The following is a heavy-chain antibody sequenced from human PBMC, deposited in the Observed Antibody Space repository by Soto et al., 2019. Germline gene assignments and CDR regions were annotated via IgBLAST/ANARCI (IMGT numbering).Heavy chain of an antibody. CDR2: ISSTAGRTS. V-gene: IGHV3-23*01. Sequence: EVQLLQSGGGFRPPGGSVRLSCATSGFTFNTYPMTWVRQAPGKGLEWVASISSTAGRTSSYADSVKGRFAIGRDFSENSVELEINNLRADDTAVFFCAKGVLSFHYGMEVWGQGATVTVSS. D-gene: IGHD3-10*01. CDR3: AKGVLSFHYGMEV. CDR1: GFTFNTYP. J-gene: IGHJ6*02.